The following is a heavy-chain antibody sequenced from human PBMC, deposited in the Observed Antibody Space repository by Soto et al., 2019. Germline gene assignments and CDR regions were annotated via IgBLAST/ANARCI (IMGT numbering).Heavy chain of an antibody. D-gene: IGHD3-9*01. CDR1: GFSLSTSGVG. CDR2: ISWHGDK. Sequence: QITLKGSGPTLVKPTQTLTLTCTFSGFSLSTSGVGVGWIRQPPGKALEWLALISWHGDKRYSPSLNSRLTITKNPSKNQVALTLTDMHPVDTATYYCANSARYYDILTRQYFPLISDYWGLGTLVNVAS. V-gene: IGHV2-5*01. J-gene: IGHJ4*02. CDR3: ANSARYYDILTRQYFPLISDY.